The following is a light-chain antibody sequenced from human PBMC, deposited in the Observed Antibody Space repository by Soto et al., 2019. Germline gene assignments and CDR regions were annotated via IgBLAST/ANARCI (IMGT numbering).Light chain of an antibody. J-gene: IGKJ4*01. CDR3: QQYNKWPPLT. CDR2: DAS. Sequence: DIQMTQSPSTLSASVGDRVTITCRASQSISSWLAWYQQKPGKAPKLLIYDASSRATGIPVRFSGSGSGTEFTLTISSLQSEDFAVYYCQQYNKWPPLTFGGGTKVDIK. CDR1: QSISSW. V-gene: IGKV1-5*01.